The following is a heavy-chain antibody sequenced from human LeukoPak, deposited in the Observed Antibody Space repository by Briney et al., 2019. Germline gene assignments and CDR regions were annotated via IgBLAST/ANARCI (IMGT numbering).Heavy chain of an antibody. D-gene: IGHD2-15*01. J-gene: IGHJ3*02. V-gene: IGHV1-69*10. CDR3: ARGQISRDYAFDI. CDR1: GGTFSNYA. Sequence: ASVKVSCKASGGTFSNYAFSWVRQAPGQGLEWLGGIIPLFDIPNYAQNFQGRVTFTADKSTSTVYMELSSLRSEDTAVYYCARGQISRDYAFDIWGQGTMVTVSS. CDR2: IIPLFDIP.